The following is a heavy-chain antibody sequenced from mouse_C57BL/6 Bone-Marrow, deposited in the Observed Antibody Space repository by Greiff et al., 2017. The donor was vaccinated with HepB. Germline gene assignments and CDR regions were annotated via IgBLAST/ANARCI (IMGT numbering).Heavy chain of an antibody. CDR2: IYPGDGDT. V-gene: IGHV1-82*01. Sequence: QVQLQQSGPELVKPGASVKISRKASGYAFSSPWKNRVKQRPGKGRGWIGRIYPGDGDTNYNGKLKGKATLTADKSSSTAYMQLSRLTSEDSAVYLCARPYDGYHYLDYWGQGTTLTVSS. CDR3: ARPYDGYHYLDY. J-gene: IGHJ2*01. CDR1: GYAFSSPW. D-gene: IGHD2-3*01.